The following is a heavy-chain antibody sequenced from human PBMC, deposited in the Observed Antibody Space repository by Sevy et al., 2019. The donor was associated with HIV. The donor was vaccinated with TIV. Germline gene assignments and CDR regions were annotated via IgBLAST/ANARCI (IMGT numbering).Heavy chain of an antibody. J-gene: IGHJ4*02. CDR2: IHHSGTT. CDR1: GGSVSGYF. D-gene: IGHD3-22*01. Sequence: SETLSLTCTVSGGSVSGYFWSWIRQPPGRGLEWIGIIHHSGTTKYNPSLKSRLTISVDTSKNQFSLILTSATAADTAVYYCTRVDSSGHSDYWGQGTPVTVSS. V-gene: IGHV4-59*02. CDR3: TRVDSSGHSDY.